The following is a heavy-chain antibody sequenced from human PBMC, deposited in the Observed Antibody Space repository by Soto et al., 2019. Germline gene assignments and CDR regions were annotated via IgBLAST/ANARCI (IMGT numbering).Heavy chain of an antibody. CDR3: AADYRGDNWFDP. CDR2: ILVGSGNT. CDR1: GFTFTSSA. V-gene: IGHV1-58*01. J-gene: IGHJ5*02. Sequence: SVKVSCKASGFTFTSSAVQWVRQARGQRLEWIGWILVGSGNTNYAQKFQERVTITRDMSTSTAYMELSSLRSEDTAVYYCAADYRGDNWFDPWGQGTLVTVSS. D-gene: IGHD3-10*01.